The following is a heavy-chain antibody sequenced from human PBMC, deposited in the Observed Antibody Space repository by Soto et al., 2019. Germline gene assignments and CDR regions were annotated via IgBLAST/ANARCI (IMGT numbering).Heavy chain of an antibody. V-gene: IGHV3-30*18. CDR1: GFTFSSYG. CDR2: ISYDGSNK. CDR3: AKDLTYYDILTGYDD. D-gene: IGHD3-9*01. Sequence: QVQLVESGGGMVQPGRSLRLSCAASGFTFSSYGMHWVREAPGKGLEWVAVISYDGSNKYYADSVKGRFTISRDNSKNTLYLQMNSLRAEDTAVYYCAKDLTYYDILTGYDDWGQGTLVTVSS. J-gene: IGHJ4*02.